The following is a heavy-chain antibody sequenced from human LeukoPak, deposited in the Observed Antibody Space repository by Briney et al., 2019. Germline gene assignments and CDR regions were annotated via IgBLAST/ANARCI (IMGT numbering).Heavy chain of an antibody. J-gene: IGHJ3*02. CDR1: GFTFSSSA. CDR3: AKCRTTCYANGFDI. Sequence: AGGSLRLSCAASGFTFSSSAMSWVRQAPGKGLEWVSAISGSGGDTHYADSVKGRFTISRDNSKNTLYLQMNSLRGEDTAVYYCAKCRTTCYANGFDIWGQGTMVTVSS. CDR2: ISGSGGDT. V-gene: IGHV3-23*01. D-gene: IGHD2-2*01.